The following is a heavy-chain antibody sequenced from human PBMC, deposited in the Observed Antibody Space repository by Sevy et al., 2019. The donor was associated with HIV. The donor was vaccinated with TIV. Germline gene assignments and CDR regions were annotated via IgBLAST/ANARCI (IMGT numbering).Heavy chain of an antibody. CDR1: GFTFSYYS. V-gene: IGHV3-21*06. CDR3: ARDDGGSHYICGKLYY. D-gene: IGHD1-26*01. CDR2: ISSAGIFI. J-gene: IGHJ4*02. Sequence: GGSLRLSCAASGFTFSYYSLTWVRQAPGKGLEWVSSISSAGIFIYYADSVKGRFTISRDSAKCSLYLQMNSLGVGAMAVYYWARDDGGSHYICGKLYYWGQGTLVTVSS.